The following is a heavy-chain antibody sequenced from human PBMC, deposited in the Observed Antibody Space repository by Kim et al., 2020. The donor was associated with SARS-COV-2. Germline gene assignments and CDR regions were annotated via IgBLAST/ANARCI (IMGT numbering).Heavy chain of an antibody. V-gene: IGHV3-30*02. D-gene: IGHD3-22*01. J-gene: IGHJ4*02. Sequence: RFTISRDNSKNTLYLQMNSLRAEDTAVYYCAKEDLFDYYDSSGYYLPGDYWGQGTLVTVSS. CDR3: AKEDLFDYYDSSGYYLPGDY.